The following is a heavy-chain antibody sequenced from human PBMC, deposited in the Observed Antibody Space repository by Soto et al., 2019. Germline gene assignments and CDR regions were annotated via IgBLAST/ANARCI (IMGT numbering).Heavy chain of an antibody. CDR3: ARDRPYYYDSRGYFQH. D-gene: IGHD3-22*01. V-gene: IGHV3-23*01. CDR2: ISGSGGST. J-gene: IGHJ1*01. CDR1: GFTFNNYA. Sequence: LSLTCAASGFTFNNYAMNWVRQAPGKGLEWVSAISGSGGSTYYADSVKGRFTISRDNSKNTLYLQMNSLRAEDTAVYYCARDRPYYYDSRGYFQHWGQGTPVTVSS.